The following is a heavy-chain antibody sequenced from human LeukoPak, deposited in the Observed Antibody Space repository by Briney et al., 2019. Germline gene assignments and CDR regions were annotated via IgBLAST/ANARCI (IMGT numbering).Heavy chain of an antibody. J-gene: IGHJ4*02. CDR3: ARGPRYSFY. CDR2: ISGSGGST. Sequence: GGSLRLSCAASGFTFSSYAMSWVRQTPGKGLEWVSAISGSGGSTYYADSVKGRFTISRDQANNTLYLQMNTLRDEDTAVYYCARGPRYSFYWGQGTLVSVSS. D-gene: IGHD6-13*01. V-gene: IGHV3-23*01. CDR1: GFTFSSYA.